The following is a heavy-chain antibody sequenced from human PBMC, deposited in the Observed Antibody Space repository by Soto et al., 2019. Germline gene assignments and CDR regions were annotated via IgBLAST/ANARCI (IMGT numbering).Heavy chain of an antibody. CDR1: GGSFSCYY. Sequence: SETLSLTCAVYGGSFSCYYWSWIRQPPGKGLEWIGEINHSGSTNYNPSLKSRVTISVDTSKNQFSLKLSSVTAADTAVYYCALSPRINLYYYYGMDVWGQGTTVTVS. V-gene: IGHV4-34*01. CDR2: INHSGST. J-gene: IGHJ6*02. CDR3: ALSPRINLYYYYGMDV.